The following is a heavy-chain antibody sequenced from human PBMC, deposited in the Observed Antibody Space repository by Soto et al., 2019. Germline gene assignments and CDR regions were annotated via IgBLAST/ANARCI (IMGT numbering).Heavy chain of an antibody. CDR1: GFTFSTYW. J-gene: IGHJ6*02. Sequence: EVQLVESWGGLVQPGGSLRLSCAASGFTFSTYWMHWVRQNPGKGLVWFSRIDSDGCSTTYADSVKGRFTISRDNAKYTLYLQMNSLRAEDTAVYYCAREYSSSTFYYYGMDVWGQGTTVTVSS. CDR2: IDSDGCST. V-gene: IGHV3-74*01. CDR3: AREYSSSTFYYYGMDV. D-gene: IGHD6-13*01.